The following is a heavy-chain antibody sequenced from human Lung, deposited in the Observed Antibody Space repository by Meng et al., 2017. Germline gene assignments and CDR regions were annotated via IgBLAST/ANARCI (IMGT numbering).Heavy chain of an antibody. CDR1: CCAISSDNW. Sequence: QAQLHGARPGLGKPSGTLSLTCAGSCCAISSDNWWSWVRQPPGKGLEWIGEIYHSGSTNYNPSLKSRITISVDKPKNQFSLTLSSVTAADTAVYYCTKNDFYCLGYWGQGTLVTVSS. V-gene: IGHV4-4*02. D-gene: IGHD2-21*01. CDR3: TKNDFYCLGY. J-gene: IGHJ4*02. CDR2: IYHSGST.